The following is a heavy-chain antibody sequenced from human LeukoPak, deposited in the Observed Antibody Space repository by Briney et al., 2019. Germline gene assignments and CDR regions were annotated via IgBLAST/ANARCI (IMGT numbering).Heavy chain of an antibody. CDR1: GYTFSSHD. CDR3: ARYRSVGYSSSYYYMDV. V-gene: IGHV1-8*01. Sequence: ASVKVSCKASGYTFSSHDINWVRQVPGHGLEWMGWMNPNSGNTGSAQKLQGRVTMTTDTSTSTAYMELRSLRSDDTAVYYCARYRSVGYSSSYYYMDVWGKGTTVTVSS. D-gene: IGHD6-13*01. CDR2: MNPNSGNT. J-gene: IGHJ6*03.